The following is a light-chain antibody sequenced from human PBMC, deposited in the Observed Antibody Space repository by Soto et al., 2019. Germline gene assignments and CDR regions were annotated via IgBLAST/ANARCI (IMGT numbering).Light chain of an antibody. CDR2: GAS. J-gene: IGKJ3*01. V-gene: IGKV3-20*01. CDR3: HQYGTSQFT. Sequence: EILLTQSPGTLSLSPGERATLSCRASQSVSSSYLAWHQQKPGQAPRLLIYGASSRATGIPDRFSGSGSGTDFTLTISRLEPEDFAVYYCHQYGTSQFTFGPGTTVDIK. CDR1: QSVSSSY.